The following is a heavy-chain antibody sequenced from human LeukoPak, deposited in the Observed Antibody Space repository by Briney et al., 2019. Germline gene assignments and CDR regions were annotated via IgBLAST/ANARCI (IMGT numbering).Heavy chain of an antibody. V-gene: IGHV1-18*01. Sequence: ASVKVSCKASGYTFTSYGISWVRQAPGQGLEWMGWISAYNGNTNYAQKLQGRVTMTTDTSTSTAYMELRSLRSDGTAVYYCARDPYYYDSSGYHYNWFDPWGQGTLVTVSS. CDR3: ARDPYYYDSSGYHYNWFDP. J-gene: IGHJ5*02. CDR2: ISAYNGNT. D-gene: IGHD3-22*01. CDR1: GYTFTSYG.